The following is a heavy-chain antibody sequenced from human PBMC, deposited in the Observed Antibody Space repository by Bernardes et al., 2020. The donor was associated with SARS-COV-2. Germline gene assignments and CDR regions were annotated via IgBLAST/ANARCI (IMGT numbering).Heavy chain of an antibody. CDR3: ARQDCGGDCYSYYYYYYGMDV. D-gene: IGHD2-21*01. V-gene: IGHV4-39*01. CDR1: GGSISSSSYY. J-gene: IGHJ6*02. Sequence: ETLSLTCTVSGGSISSSSYYWGWIRQPPGKGLEWIGSIYYSGSTYYNPSLKSRVTISVDTSKNQFSLKLSSVTAADTAVYYCARQDCGGDCYSYYYYYYGMDVWGQGTTVTVSS. CDR2: IYYSGST.